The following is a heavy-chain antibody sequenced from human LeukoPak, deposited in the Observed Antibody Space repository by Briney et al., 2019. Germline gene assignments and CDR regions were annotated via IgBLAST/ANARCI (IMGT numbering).Heavy chain of an antibody. D-gene: IGHD2-21*02. CDR2: LNQDGREK. V-gene: IGHV3-7*01. CDR3: ARDREYCGGDCYSDYYYGMDV. J-gene: IGHJ6*04. CDR1: GFSFSSYW. Sequence: AEGSLRLSCAVSGFSFSSYWMSWVRQAPGKGLEWVANLNQDGREKYYADSVKGRFTISRDNYKNTLYLQMNSLRAEDTAVYYCARDREYCGGDCYSDYYYGMDVWGKGTTVTVSS.